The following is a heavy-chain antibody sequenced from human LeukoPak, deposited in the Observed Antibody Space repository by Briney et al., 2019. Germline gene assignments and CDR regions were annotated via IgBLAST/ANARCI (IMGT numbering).Heavy chain of an antibody. J-gene: IGHJ6*03. CDR3: ASTAMVRNYYYYMDV. D-gene: IGHD5-18*01. Sequence: SVKVSCNASGGTFSSYAISWVRQAPGQGLEWMGRIIPIFGTANYAQKFQGRVTITTDESTSTAYMELSSLRSEDTAVYYCASTAMVRNYYYYMDVWGKGTTVTVSS. CDR2: IIPIFGTA. V-gene: IGHV1-69*05. CDR1: GGTFSSYA.